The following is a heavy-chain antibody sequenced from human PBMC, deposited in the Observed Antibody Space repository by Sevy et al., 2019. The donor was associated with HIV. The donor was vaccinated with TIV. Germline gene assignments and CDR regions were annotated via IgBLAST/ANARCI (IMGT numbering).Heavy chain of an antibody. CDR3: SRDRNNYDSSGYPKGMDV. Sequence: ASVKVSCKASGYTFTRYGITWVRQAPGQGLEWMGWTSAYNGNTNYAQKVQGSVTMTTDMSTSTAYMELRSLKSDDTAMYYCSRDRNNYDSSGYPKGMDVWGQGTTVTVSS. D-gene: IGHD3-22*01. CDR1: GYTFTRYG. J-gene: IGHJ6*02. V-gene: IGHV1-18*01. CDR2: TSAYNGNT.